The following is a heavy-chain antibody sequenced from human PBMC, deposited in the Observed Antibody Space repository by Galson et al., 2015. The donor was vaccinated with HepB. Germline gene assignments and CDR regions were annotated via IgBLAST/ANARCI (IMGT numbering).Heavy chain of an antibody. CDR2: IWYDGSKK. J-gene: IGHJ1*01. D-gene: IGHD6-13*01. V-gene: IGHV3-33*01. CDR3: ARDTGGIAAAGTVGYFQL. CDR1: GFTFNYHG. Sequence: SLRLSCAASGFTFNYHGMHWVRQAPGKGLEWVAVIWYDGSKKYYADSVKGRFTISRDNSKNTLSLQMNSLRAEDTAVYYCARDTGGIAAAGTVGYFQLWGQGTLVTVSS.